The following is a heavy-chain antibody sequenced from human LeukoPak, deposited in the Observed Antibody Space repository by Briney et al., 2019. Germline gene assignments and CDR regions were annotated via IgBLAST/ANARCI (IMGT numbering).Heavy chain of an antibody. CDR3: AKEHDYSNAAPEWGFDS. J-gene: IGHJ4*02. V-gene: IGHV3-23*01. D-gene: IGHD3-3*01. CDR1: GFTFGDYA. Sequence: GGSLRLSCTASGFTFGDYAMSWVRQAPGKGLEWVSGISGSSSHTMDADSVRGRFTISRDNTRNTLYLHMNNVRAEDTALYYCAKEHDYSNAAPEWGFDSWGQGTRVTVSS. CDR2: ISGSSSHT.